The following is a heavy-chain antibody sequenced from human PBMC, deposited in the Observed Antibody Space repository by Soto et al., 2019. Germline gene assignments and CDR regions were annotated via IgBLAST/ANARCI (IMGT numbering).Heavy chain of an antibody. Sequence: GGSLRLSCVVSGFTFSSSWMHWVRQAPGKGLEWVSGISWDSRSVAYADSVKGRFTISRDNAENSLHLQMNSLRAEDTAVYYCAKDSIRRSFSRSSTRARDAFDIWGQGTMVTVSS. J-gene: IGHJ3*02. CDR1: GFTFSSSW. CDR2: ISWDSRSV. V-gene: IGHV3-9*01. CDR3: AKDSIRRSFSRSSTRARDAFDI. D-gene: IGHD6-6*01.